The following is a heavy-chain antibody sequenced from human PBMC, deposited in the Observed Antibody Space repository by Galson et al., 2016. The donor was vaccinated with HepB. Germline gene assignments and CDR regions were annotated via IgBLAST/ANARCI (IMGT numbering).Heavy chain of an antibody. V-gene: IGHV5-51*01. CDR3: ARLGLGWEFLSYYYGMDV. CDR1: GYSFTSYW. J-gene: IGHJ6*02. Sequence: QSGAEVKKPGESLKISCKGSGYSFTSYWIGWVRQMPGKGLEWMGIIYPGDSDTRYSPSCQGQVTISVDKSISTAYLQWSSLKASDTAMYYCARLGLGWEFLSYYYGMDVWGQGTTVIVSS. D-gene: IGHD3-10*01. CDR2: IYPGDSDT.